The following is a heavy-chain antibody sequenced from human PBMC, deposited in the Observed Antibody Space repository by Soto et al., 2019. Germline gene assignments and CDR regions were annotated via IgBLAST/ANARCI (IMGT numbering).Heavy chain of an antibody. Sequence: GGSLGLSCAASGFTFSSYGMHWVRQAPGKGLEWVAVIWYDGSNKYYADSVKGRFTISRDNSKNTLYLQMNSLRAEDTAVYYCARDTHTAMVRYGMDVWGQGTTVTVSS. V-gene: IGHV3-33*01. J-gene: IGHJ6*02. D-gene: IGHD5-18*01. CDR3: ARDTHTAMVRYGMDV. CDR2: IWYDGSNK. CDR1: GFTFSSYG.